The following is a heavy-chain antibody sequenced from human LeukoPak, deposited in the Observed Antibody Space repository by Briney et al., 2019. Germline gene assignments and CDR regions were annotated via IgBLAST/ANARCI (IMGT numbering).Heavy chain of an antibody. Sequence: ASVKVSCEASGYTFTGYYMHWVRQAPGQGLEWMGWINPNSGGTNYAQKFQGRVTMTRDTSISTAYMELSRLRSDDTAVYYCARSLNVLRFLEWLSGGFDYWGQGTLVTVSS. V-gene: IGHV1-2*02. CDR2: INPNSGGT. CDR3: ARSLNVLRFLEWLSGGFDY. D-gene: IGHD3-3*01. J-gene: IGHJ4*02. CDR1: GYTFTGYY.